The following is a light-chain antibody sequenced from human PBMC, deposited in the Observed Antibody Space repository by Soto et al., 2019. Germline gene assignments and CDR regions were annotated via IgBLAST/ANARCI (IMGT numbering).Light chain of an antibody. J-gene: IGKJ4*01. V-gene: IGKV1-12*01. CDR3: QQDSTFALT. CDR2: SAS. CDR1: QGINKW. Sequence: DIQMTQSPASVSASVGDRVTLTCRASQGINKWLAWYQQKPGPPPKLLIYSASSLQSGVPSRFSGSGSGTEFTLTITSLQSEDFATYYCQQDSTFALTFGGGTKVEI.